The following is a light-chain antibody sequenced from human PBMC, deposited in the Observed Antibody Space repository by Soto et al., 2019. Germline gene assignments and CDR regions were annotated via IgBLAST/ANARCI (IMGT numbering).Light chain of an antibody. CDR1: QSVSFH. CDR3: QQYKNWPPLT. J-gene: IGKJ4*01. CDR2: CAF. V-gene: IGKV3-15*01. Sequence: EIVMTQSPATLSVSPGETATLSCRASQSVSFHLAWYQQKPGQGPRLLIYCAFTRATGIPARFSGSGSGTDFTLTISSLQSEAFALYYCQQYKNWPPLTFGGGNKVEIK.